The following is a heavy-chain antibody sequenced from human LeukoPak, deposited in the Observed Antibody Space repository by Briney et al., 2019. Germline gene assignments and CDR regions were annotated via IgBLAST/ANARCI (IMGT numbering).Heavy chain of an antibody. D-gene: IGHD6-19*01. V-gene: IGHV4-39*01. J-gene: IGHJ5*02. CDR2: IYRRGST. Sequence: PSETLSLTCTVSGASISSSDSYWSWIRQPPGKGLEWIGSIYRRGSTSYNPSLKSRVTVSEDMSKNHFSLRLSSVTAADTAVYYCARHGYSSGSLAWFDPWGQGTQVTVSS. CDR3: ARHGYSSGSLAWFDP. CDR1: GASISSSDSY.